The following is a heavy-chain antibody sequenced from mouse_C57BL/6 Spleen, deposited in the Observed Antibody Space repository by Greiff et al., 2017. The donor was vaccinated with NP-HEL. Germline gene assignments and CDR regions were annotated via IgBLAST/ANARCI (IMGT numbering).Heavy chain of an antibody. Sequence: VQLQQPGAELVRPGSSVKLSCKASGYTFTSYWMDWVKQRPGQGLEWIGNIYPSDSETHYNQKFKDKATLTVDKSSSTAYMQLSSLTSEDSAVYYCARYDYGSSYFDVWGTGTTVTVSS. CDR3: ARYDYGSSYFDV. D-gene: IGHD1-1*01. CDR2: IYPSDSET. V-gene: IGHV1-61*01. CDR1: GYTFTSYW. J-gene: IGHJ1*03.